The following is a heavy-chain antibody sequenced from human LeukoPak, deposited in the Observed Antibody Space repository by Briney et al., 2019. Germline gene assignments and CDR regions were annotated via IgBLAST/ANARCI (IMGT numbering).Heavy chain of an antibody. CDR1: GYTFTGYY. CDR2: INPNSGGT. CDR3: ARDQRGYGGYESALAY. V-gene: IGHV1-2*06. J-gene: IGHJ4*02. D-gene: IGHD5-12*01. Sequence: ASVKVSCKASGYTFTGYYMHWVRQAPGQGLEWMGRINPNSGGTNYAQKFQGRVTMTRDTSISTAYMELSRLRSDDTAVYYCARDQRGYGGYESALAYWGQGTLVTVSS.